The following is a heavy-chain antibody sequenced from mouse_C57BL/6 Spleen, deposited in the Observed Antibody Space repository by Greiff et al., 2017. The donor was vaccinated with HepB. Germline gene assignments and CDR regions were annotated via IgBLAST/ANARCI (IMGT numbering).Heavy chain of an antibody. CDR1: GYAFSSSW. J-gene: IGHJ1*03. CDR2: IYPGDGDT. D-gene: IGHD1-1*01. Sequence: QVQLQQPGPELVKPGASVKISCKASGYAFSSSWMNWVKQRPGKGLEWIGRIYPGDGDTNYNGKFKGKATLTADKSSSTAYMQLSSLTSEDSAVYFCAREATVVDVWGTGTTVTVSS. V-gene: IGHV1-82*01. CDR3: AREATVVDV.